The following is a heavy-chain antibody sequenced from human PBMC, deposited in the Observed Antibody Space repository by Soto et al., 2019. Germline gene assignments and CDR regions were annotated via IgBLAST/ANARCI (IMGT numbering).Heavy chain of an antibody. CDR3: SRDDVYCSGGSCYGVPMGV. J-gene: IGHJ6*03. Sequence: EVQLVESGGDLVQPGGSLRLSCEAAGCTVSSHYMNWVRKSPGKGLAWVSLIQSGGSTFYADSVKGRFTISSDNSKNTLVLQMHSLRVEDTAMYDCSRDDVYCSGGSCYGVPMGVWGRGTTVTVSS. CDR1: GCTVSSHY. CDR2: IQSGGST. D-gene: IGHD2-15*01. V-gene: IGHV3-66*01.